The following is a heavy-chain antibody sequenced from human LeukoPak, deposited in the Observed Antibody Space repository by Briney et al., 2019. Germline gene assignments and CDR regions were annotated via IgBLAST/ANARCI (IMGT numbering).Heavy chain of an antibody. D-gene: IGHD6-25*01. CDR1: GDSVSSDSVA. Sequence: SQTLSVTCAISGDSVSSDSVAWNWIRQSPSRGLEWLGRTYYRSKWYNDYALSVKGRITINPDTSKNQFSLQLNSVTPEDTAVYYCARESASKFDYWGQGTLVTVPS. CDR2: TYYRSKWYN. J-gene: IGHJ4*02. CDR3: ARESASKFDY. V-gene: IGHV6-1*01.